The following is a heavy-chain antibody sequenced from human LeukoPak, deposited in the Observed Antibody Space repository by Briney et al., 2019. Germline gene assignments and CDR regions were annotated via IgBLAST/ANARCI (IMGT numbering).Heavy chain of an antibody. D-gene: IGHD3-22*01. J-gene: IGHJ4*02. CDR2: INPSGGST. V-gene: IGHV1-46*01. CDR3: ARDLAYYYDSSGYYYFDY. CDR1: GYTFTGYY. Sequence: GASVKVSCKASGYTFTGYYMHWVRQAPGQGLEWMGIINPSGGSTSYAQKFQGRVTMTRDTSTSTVYMELSSLRSEDTAVYYCARDLAYYYDSSGYYYFDYWGQGTLVTVSS.